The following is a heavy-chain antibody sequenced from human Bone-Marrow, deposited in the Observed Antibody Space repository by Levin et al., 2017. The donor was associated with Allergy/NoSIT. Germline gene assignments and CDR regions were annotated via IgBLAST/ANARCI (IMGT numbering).Heavy chain of an antibody. J-gene: IGHJ5*01. CDR3: AAGPAPPGPERNSVKYRRRFDS. CDR1: GKKLYDLF. Sequence: ASVKVSCKVSGKKLYDLFIHWVRQGPAKGLEWMGGFDPEDEETVFAQNLQGRVTMTEDTSTNTAYMVLSSLTSEDTAVYYCAAGPAPPGPERNSVKYRRRFDSWGPGTLVTVSS. CDR2: FDPEDEET. D-gene: IGHD5-12*01. V-gene: IGHV1-24*01.